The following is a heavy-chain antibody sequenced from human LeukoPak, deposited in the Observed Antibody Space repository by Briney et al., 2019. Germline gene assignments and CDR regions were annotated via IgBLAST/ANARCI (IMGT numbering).Heavy chain of an antibody. CDR1: GFTFSYYW. J-gene: IGHJ4*02. V-gene: IGHV3-74*01. CDR3: ARTIAVAGTDFDY. CDR2: INTDGSST. D-gene: IGHD6-19*01. Sequence: GGSLRLSCTASGFTFSYYWMHWVRQAPGKGPVWVSRINTDGSSTTCADSVKGRFTISRDNSKNTLYLQMNSLRAEDTAVYYCARTIAVAGTDFDYWGQGTLVTVSS.